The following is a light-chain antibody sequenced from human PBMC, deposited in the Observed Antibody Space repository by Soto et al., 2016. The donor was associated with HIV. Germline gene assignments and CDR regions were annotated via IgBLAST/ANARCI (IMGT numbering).Light chain of an antibody. CDR1: RSLLYSNGHNY. J-gene: IGKJ2*01. V-gene: IGKV2D-29*01. CDR2: EVS. Sequence: DIVMTQSPLSLLVTPGEPASISCRSSRSLLYSNGHNYLDWYLQKPGQPPHLLIYEVSNRFSGVPIRFSGSGSGTDFTLKISRVEAEDIGVYYCIQSVQLPHFGQGTKLEIK. CDR3: IQSVQLPH.